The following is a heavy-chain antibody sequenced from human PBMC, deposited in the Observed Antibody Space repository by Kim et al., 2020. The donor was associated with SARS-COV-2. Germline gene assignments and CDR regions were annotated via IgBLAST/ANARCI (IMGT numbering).Heavy chain of an antibody. CDR2: ISPDGGNT. D-gene: IGHD5-12*01. J-gene: IGHJ4*02. CDR1: GFTFSTYF. Sequence: GGSLRLSCSASGFTFSTYFMQWVRQAPGRGLEYVSGISPDGGNTYYPDSVKGRFTISRDNSKNTLYLQMSSLRPEDTAVYYFVKGDSPYLAHWGQGTLVTVSS. V-gene: IGHV3-64D*06. CDR3: VKGDSPYLAH.